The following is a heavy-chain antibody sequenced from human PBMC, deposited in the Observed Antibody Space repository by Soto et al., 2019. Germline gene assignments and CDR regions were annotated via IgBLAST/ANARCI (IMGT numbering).Heavy chain of an antibody. Sequence: ASGKVSCKASGYTFTSYAMHWWLKAPGQRLEWMGWINAGNGNTKYSQKFKGRVTITRDTSASTAYMELSSLRSEDTAVYYCARVKYWGWIQLWEYWGQGTLVTVSS. D-gene: IGHD5-18*01. J-gene: IGHJ4*02. CDR1: GYTFTSYA. CDR2: INAGNGNT. CDR3: ARVKYWGWIQLWEY. V-gene: IGHV1-3*01.